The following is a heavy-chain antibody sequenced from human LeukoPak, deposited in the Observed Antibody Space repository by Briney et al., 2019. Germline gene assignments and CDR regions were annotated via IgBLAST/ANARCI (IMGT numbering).Heavy chain of an antibody. J-gene: IGHJ5*02. CDR3: ARSRLSHNWFDP. V-gene: IGHV3-21*01. CDR1: GFTFSSYS. CDR2: ISSGSSYI. D-gene: IGHD3-16*02. Sequence: GGSLRLSCAASGFTFSSYSMNWVRQAPGKGLEWVSSISSGSSYIYYADSVKGRFTISRDNAKNSLYLQMNSLRAEDTAVYYCARSRLSHNWFDPWGQGTLVTVSS.